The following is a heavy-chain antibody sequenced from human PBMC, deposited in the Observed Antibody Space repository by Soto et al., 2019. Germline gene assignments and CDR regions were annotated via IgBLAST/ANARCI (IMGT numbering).Heavy chain of an antibody. D-gene: IGHD6-13*01. V-gene: IGHV3-13*01. CDR3: ARGIAAAGSAYYYYYGMDV. CDR1: GFTFSSYD. CDR2: IGTAGDT. Sequence: GGSLRLSCAASGFTFSSYDMHWVRQATGKGLEWVSAIGTAGDTYYPGSVEGRFTISRENAKNSLYLQMNSLRARDTAVYYCARGIAAAGSAYYYYYGMDVWGQGTTVTVSS. J-gene: IGHJ6*02.